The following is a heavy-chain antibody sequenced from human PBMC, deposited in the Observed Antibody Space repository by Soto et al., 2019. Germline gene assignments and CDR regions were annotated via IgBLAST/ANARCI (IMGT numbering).Heavy chain of an antibody. Sequence: PGESLKISCKGSGYSFTSYWIGWVRQMPGKGLEWMGIIYPGDSDTRYSPSFQGQVTISADKSISTAYLQWSRLKASDTAMYYCARNLSATKAWDYSGMDVWGQGTTVTVSS. J-gene: IGHJ6*02. D-gene: IGHD1-1*01. CDR1: GYSFTSYW. V-gene: IGHV5-51*01. CDR3: ARNLSATKAWDYSGMDV. CDR2: IYPGDSDT.